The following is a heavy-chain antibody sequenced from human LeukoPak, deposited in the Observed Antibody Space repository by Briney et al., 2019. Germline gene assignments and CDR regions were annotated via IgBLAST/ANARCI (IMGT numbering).Heavy chain of an antibody. Sequence: PGGSLRLSCAASGFTFSDYYMSWIRQAPGKGLEWGSYISSSGSTIYYADSVKGRFTISRDNAKNSLYLQMNSLRAEDTAVYYCASSGSYYNYYGMDVWGQGTTVTVSS. CDR2: ISSSGSTI. D-gene: IGHD1-26*01. V-gene: IGHV3-11*01. CDR1: GFTFSDYY. J-gene: IGHJ6*02. CDR3: ASSGSYYNYYGMDV.